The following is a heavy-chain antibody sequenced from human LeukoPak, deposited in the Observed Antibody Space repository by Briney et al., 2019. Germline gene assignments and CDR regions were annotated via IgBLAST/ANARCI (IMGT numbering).Heavy chain of an antibody. Sequence: ASVKVSCKASGYTFTVYYMHWVRQAPGQGLEWMGWINPNSGGTNYAQKFQGWVTMTRDTSISTAYMELRRLRSDDTAVYYCARTYYYDSSGANDAFDIWGQGTMVTVSS. CDR2: INPNSGGT. CDR3: ARTYYYDSSGANDAFDI. V-gene: IGHV1-2*04. D-gene: IGHD3-22*01. CDR1: GYTFTVYY. J-gene: IGHJ3*02.